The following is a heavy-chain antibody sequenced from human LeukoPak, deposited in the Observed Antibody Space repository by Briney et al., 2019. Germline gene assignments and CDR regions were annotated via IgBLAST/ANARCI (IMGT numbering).Heavy chain of an antibody. J-gene: IGHJ4*02. CDR1: GFTFSSYA. V-gene: IGHV3-23*01. CDR3: AKSLRITIFGVVALFDY. Sequence: GGSLRLSCAASGFTFSSYAMSWVRQAPGKGVEWVSAISGSGDRTYYADSVKGRFTIPRDNSKNPLYLQMNILRAEDTAVYYCAKSLRITIFGVVALFDYWGQGTLVTVSS. D-gene: IGHD3-3*01. CDR2: ISGSGDRT.